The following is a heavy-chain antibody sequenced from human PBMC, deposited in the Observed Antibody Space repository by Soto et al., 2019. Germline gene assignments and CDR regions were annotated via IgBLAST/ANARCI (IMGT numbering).Heavy chain of an antibody. D-gene: IGHD6-13*01. CDR2: INHSGST. CDR1: GGSLSGYY. J-gene: IGHJ5*02. CDR3: ARGSLYSSSWYNWFDP. Sequence: PSETLSLTCAVYGGSLSGYYWSWIRQPPGKGLEWIGEINHSGSTNYNPSLKSRVTISVDTSKNQFSLKLSSVTAADTAVYYCARGSLYSSSWYNWFDPWGQGTLVTVSS. V-gene: IGHV4-34*01.